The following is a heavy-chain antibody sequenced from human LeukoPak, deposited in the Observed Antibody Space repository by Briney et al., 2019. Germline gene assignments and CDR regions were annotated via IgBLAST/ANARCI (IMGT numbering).Heavy chain of an antibody. J-gene: IGHJ6*03. CDR3: ARDPYSGGYGDYYYYYMDL. D-gene: IGHD1-26*01. CDR1: GFTFSTYN. V-gene: IGHV3-21*01. Sequence: PGGSLRLSCAASGFTFSTYNMNWVRQTPGKGLEWVSSITSSSTYIYYADSVKGRFTISRDNAKNSLYLQMNSLRAEDTAVYYCARDPYSGGYGDYYYYYMDLWGQGTTVTISS. CDR2: ITSSSTYI.